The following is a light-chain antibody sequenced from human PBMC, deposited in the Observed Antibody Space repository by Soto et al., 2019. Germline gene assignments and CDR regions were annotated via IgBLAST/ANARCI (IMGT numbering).Light chain of an antibody. V-gene: IGKV1-12*01. Sequence: DIKMTQSPSSVSASVGDRVTITCRASEAINSWLAWYQQKPGRAPKLLIYSASSLQNGAPSRFTGSGSGTDFTLTITSLQPDDTAIYYCQQARSFPLTFGGGTKVEIK. CDR3: QQARSFPLT. CDR1: EAINSW. CDR2: SAS. J-gene: IGKJ4*01.